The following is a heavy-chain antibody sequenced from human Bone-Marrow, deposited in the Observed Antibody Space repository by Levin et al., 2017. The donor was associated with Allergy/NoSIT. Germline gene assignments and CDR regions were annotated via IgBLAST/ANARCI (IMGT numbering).Heavy chain of an antibody. CDR1: GFTVSRNY. J-gene: IGHJ4*02. Sequence: RGESLKISCAASGFTVSRNYMSWVRQAPGKGLEWVSLIYSGGDTQYADSVKGRFTISRDNSKNTLYLQMNSLRADDTAVYYCARDGVGTAAGTPWGQGTLVTVSS. V-gene: IGHV3-66*01. CDR2: IYSGGDT. CDR3: ARDGVGTAAGTP. D-gene: IGHD6-13*01.